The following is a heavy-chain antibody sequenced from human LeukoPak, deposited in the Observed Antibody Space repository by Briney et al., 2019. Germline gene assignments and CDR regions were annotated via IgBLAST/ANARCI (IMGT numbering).Heavy chain of an antibody. CDR1: GGSISGQY. V-gene: IGHV4-59*11. D-gene: IGHD3-10*01. Sequence: SETLSHTCTVSGGSISGQYWSLIRQPPGKGLEWIGYIYYTGITKHNPSLKSRVTISVDTSKNQFSLRLTSVTAADTAVYYCARVSFHYHSGNYGWYFDSWGQGTLVTVSS. J-gene: IGHJ4*02. CDR2: IYYTGIT. CDR3: ARVSFHYHSGNYGWYFDS.